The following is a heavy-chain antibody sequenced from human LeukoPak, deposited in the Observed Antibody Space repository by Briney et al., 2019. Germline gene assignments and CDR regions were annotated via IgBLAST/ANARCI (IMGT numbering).Heavy chain of an antibody. CDR1: GGSISSSSYY. V-gene: IGHV4-39*01. CDR2: IYYSGST. D-gene: IGHD7-27*01. CDR3: ARLGNWGPYYFDY. J-gene: IGHJ4*02. Sequence: PSEXLXXXCTVSGGSISSSSYYWGWIRQPPGKGXEWIGSIYYSGSTYYNPSLKSRVTTSVDTSKNQFSLKLSSVTAADTAVYYCARLGNWGPYYFDYWGQGTLVTVSS.